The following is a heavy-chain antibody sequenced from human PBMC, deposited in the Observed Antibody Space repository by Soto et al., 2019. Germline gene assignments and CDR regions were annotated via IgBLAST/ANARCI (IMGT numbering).Heavy chain of an antibody. D-gene: IGHD5-12*01. Sequence: EVQLLESGGGLVQPGGSLRLSCAASGFTFSSYAMSWVRQAPGKGLEWVSAISGSGGSTYYADSVKGRFTISRDNSKNTLYLQINSLRAEDTAVYYCAKLSGMAVATTDNWGQGTLVTVSS. CDR2: ISGSGGST. CDR1: GFTFSSYA. CDR3: AKLSGMAVATTDN. V-gene: IGHV3-23*01. J-gene: IGHJ4*02.